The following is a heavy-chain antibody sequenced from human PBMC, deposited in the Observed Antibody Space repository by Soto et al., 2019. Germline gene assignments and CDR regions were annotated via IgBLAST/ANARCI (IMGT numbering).Heavy chain of an antibody. V-gene: IGHV3-23*01. J-gene: IGHJ4*02. CDR3: AKDLCIYSSGSYYFDY. Sequence: SGGSLRLSCAASGFTFTTYVVSWVRQAPGKGLEWVSTISDSGGSTYYADSVKGRFTISRDNSKNTLYLQMNSLRADDTAVYYCAKDLCIYSSGSYYFDYYRQGTLVTASS. D-gene: IGHD6-19*01. CDR1: GFTFTTYV. CDR2: ISDSGGST.